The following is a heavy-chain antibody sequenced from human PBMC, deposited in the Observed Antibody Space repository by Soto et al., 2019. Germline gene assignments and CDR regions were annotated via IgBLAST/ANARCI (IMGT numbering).Heavy chain of an antibody. V-gene: IGHV3-23*01. D-gene: IGHD3-22*01. CDR2: ISGSGGST. CDR3: AKPRLYYYDSSGSQWFDP. CDR1: GFTFSSYA. Sequence: GGSLRLSCAASGFTFSSYAMSWVRQAPGKGLEWVSAISGSGGSTYYADSVKGRFTISRDNSKNTLYLQMNSLRAEDTAVYYCAKPRLYYYDSSGSQWFDPWGQGTLVTVYS. J-gene: IGHJ5*02.